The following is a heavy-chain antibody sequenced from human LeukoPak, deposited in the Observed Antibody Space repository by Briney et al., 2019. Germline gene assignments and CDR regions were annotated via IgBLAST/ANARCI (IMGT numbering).Heavy chain of an antibody. J-gene: IGHJ3*02. CDR3: ASRGLGVGAFDI. Sequence: ASVKVSCKASGYTFTGYYMHWVRQAPGQGLEWMGRINPNSGGTNYAQEFQGRVTMTRDTSISTAYMELSRLRSDDTAVYYCASRGLGVGAFDIWGQGTMVTVSS. D-gene: IGHD3-16*01. CDR1: GYTFTGYY. V-gene: IGHV1-2*06. CDR2: INPNSGGT.